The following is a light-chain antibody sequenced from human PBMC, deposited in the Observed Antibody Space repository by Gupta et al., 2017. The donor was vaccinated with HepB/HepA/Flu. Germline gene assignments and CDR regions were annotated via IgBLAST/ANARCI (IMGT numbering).Light chain of an antibody. Sequence: EIVLTQSPGTLSLSPGERSTLSCRASQRVSSSYLAWYQQKPGQAPRLLIYGASSRANGVPDRFSGSGSGTEFTLTISRREPEDFAVYYCQQEGSSPRTFGQGTKVEIK. CDR2: GAS. CDR1: QRVSSSY. CDR3: QQEGSSPRT. V-gene: IGKV3-20*01. J-gene: IGKJ1*01.